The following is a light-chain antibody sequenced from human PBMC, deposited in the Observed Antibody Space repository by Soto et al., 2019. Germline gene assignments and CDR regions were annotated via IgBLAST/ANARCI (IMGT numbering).Light chain of an antibody. CDR1: SSSVGAGYD. CDR2: SNT. J-gene: IGLJ2*01. V-gene: IGLV1-40*01. CDR3: ASFAVVDTVV. Sequence: QPVLTQPPSVSGAPGQRVTISCTGSSSSVGAGYDVHWYQHLPGTAPKLLIFSNTNRPSGVPDRFSGSKSGTSVSLAIAGLQAEDEGDYYCASFAVVDTVVFGGGTKLTVL.